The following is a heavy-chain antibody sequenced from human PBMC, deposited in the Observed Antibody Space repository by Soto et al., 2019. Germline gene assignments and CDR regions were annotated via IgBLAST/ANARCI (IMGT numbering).Heavy chain of an antibody. CDR3: AKGVAARPGYYFDS. CDR2: ISGSGGST. CDR1: GFTFSTYA. Sequence: EVQLLESGGGLVQPGGSLRLSCAASGFTFSTYAMSWVRQAPGKGLEWVSAISGSGGSTYYADSVKGRFTISRDNSKTTLYLQMNSLRAEDTAVYYCAKGVAARPGYYFDSWGQGTLVTVSS. V-gene: IGHV3-23*01. J-gene: IGHJ4*02. D-gene: IGHD6-6*01.